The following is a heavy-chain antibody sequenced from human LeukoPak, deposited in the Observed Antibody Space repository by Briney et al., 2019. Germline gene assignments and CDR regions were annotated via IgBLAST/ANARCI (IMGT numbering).Heavy chain of an antibody. CDR1: GFTVSSNY. D-gene: IGHD3-9*01. CDR3: ARGRLSYDILTGYLNWFDP. CDR2: IYSGGST. Sequence: GGSLRLSCAASGFTVSSNYMSWVRQGPGKGLEWVSTIYSGGSTYYADSVTGRFTISRDNAKNSLYLQMNSLRAEDTALYYCARGRLSYDILTGYLNWFDPWGQGTLVTVSS. J-gene: IGHJ5*02. V-gene: IGHV3-53*01.